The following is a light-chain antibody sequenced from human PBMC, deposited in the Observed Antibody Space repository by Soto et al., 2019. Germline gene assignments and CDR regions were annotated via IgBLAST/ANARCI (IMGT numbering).Light chain of an antibody. CDR3: HQYGSSPRIP. CDR2: GAS. J-gene: IGKJ5*01. CDR1: QSVSSSY. Sequence: VVSKSAATLSLSPGERATLSFRASQSVSSSYVAWYQQKPGQAPRLLIYGASSRATGIPDRFSGSGSGTDFSLTIRSLEPEDFAMYYCHQYGSSPRIPFGQGTRLETK. V-gene: IGKV3-20*01.